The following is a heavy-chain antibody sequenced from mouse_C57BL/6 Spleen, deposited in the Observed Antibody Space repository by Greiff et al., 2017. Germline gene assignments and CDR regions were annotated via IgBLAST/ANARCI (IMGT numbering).Heavy chain of an antibody. D-gene: IGHD2-5*01. Sequence: VQLQQSGAELARPGASVKMSCKASGYTFTSYTMHWVKQRPGQGLAWIGYIDPSGGYTKYNQKFKDKATLTADKSSSTAYMQLSSLTSEASAVYYCSSGGYSNYYAMDYWGQGTLVTVS. CDR1: GYTFTSYT. V-gene: IGHV1-4*01. CDR2: IDPSGGYT. CDR3: SSGGYSNYYAMDY. J-gene: IGHJ4*01.